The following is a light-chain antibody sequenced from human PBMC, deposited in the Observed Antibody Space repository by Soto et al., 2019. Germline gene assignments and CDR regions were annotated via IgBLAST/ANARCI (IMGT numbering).Light chain of an antibody. V-gene: IGLV1-51*01. CDR3: ATWDTPLGFNV. Sequence: QSVLTQPPSVSAAPGQTVSISCSGSSSNIGNNFVSWYQHLPGTAPKLLILANDKRPSGIPDRFSGSKSDTSATLGIIALQTGDEADYYCATWDTPLGFNVFGTGTKLPVL. J-gene: IGLJ1*01. CDR2: AND. CDR1: SSNIGNNF.